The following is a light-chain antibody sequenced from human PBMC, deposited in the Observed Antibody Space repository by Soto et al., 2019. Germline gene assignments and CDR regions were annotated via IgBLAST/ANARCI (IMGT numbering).Light chain of an antibody. CDR3: TSYTRSDIGV. Sequence: QSVLTQAASVSGYPGQSITISCTGTSSDVGGYDFVSWYQQRPGKAPKLIIYDVSNRPSGVSNRFSGSKSGNTASLTISGLQAEDEADYYCTSYTRSDIGVFGGGTKLTVL. CDR2: DVS. J-gene: IGLJ3*02. CDR1: SSDVGGYDF. V-gene: IGLV2-14*01.